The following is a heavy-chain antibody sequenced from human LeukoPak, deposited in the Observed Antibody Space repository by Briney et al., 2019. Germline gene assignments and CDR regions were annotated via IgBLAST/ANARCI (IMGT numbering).Heavy chain of an antibody. CDR2: IYTSGST. Sequence: PSETLSLTCTVSGGSISSSSYYWGWIRQPAGKGLEWIGRIYTSGSTNYNPSLKSRVTMSVDTSKNQFSLKLSSVTAADTAVYYCARVELGYSYGNNWFDPWGQGTLVTVSS. D-gene: IGHD5-18*01. V-gene: IGHV4-61*02. J-gene: IGHJ5*02. CDR3: ARVELGYSYGNNWFDP. CDR1: GGSISSSSYY.